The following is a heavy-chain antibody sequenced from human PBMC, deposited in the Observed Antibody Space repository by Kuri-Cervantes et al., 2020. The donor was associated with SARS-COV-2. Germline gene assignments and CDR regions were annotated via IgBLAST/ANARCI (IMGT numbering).Heavy chain of an antibody. Sequence: GSLRLSCTVSGGSISSSSYYWGWIRQPPGKGLEWIGSIYYSGSTYYNPSLKSRVTISVDTSKNQFSLKLGSVTAADTAVYYCARRGAVAGTVPFFDYWGQGTLVTVSS. CDR2: IYYSGST. D-gene: IGHD6-19*01. CDR3: ARRGAVAGTVPFFDY. V-gene: IGHV4-39*01. J-gene: IGHJ4*02. CDR1: GGSISSSSYY.